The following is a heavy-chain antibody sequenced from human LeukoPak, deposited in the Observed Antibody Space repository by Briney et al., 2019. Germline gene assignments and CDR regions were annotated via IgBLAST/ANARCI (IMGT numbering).Heavy chain of an antibody. CDR1: GGSISSYY. V-gene: IGHV4-59*01. J-gene: IGHJ4*02. Sequence: SETLSLTCTVSGGSISSYYWSWIRQPPGKGLEWIGYIYYSGSTNYNPSLKSRVTISVDTSKNQFSLKLSSVTAADTAVYYCARIYCTNAVCKDYWGQGTLVTVSS. CDR2: IYYSGST. D-gene: IGHD2-8*01. CDR3: ARIYCTNAVCKDY.